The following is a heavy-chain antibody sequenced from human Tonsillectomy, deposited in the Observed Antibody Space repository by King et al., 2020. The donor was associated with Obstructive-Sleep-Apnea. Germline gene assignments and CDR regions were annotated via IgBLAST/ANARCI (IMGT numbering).Heavy chain of an antibody. CDR1: GFTFSSYA. J-gene: IGHJ4*02. D-gene: IGHD6-19*01. V-gene: IGHV3-30-3*01. Sequence: VQLVESGGGVVQPGRSLRLSCAASGFTFSSYAMHWVRQAPGKGLEWVAVISYDGSNKYYADSVKGRFTISRDNSKNTLYLQMNSLRAEDTAVYYCAGEGSGWYYFDYWGQGTLVTVSS. CDR2: ISYDGSNK. CDR3: AGEGSGWYYFDY.